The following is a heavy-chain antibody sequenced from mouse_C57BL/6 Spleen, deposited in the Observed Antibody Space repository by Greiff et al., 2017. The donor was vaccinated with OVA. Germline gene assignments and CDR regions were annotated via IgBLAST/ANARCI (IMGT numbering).Heavy chain of an antibody. V-gene: IGHV1-62-3*01. CDR2: IDPNSGGT. J-gene: IGHJ2*01. Sequence: QVHVKQPGAELVKPGASVKLSCKASGYTFTSYWMHWVKQRPGRGLEWIGRIDPNSGGTNYNEKFKGKATLTADKSSSTAYMQLSSLTSEDSAVYFCAYDSRGYFDYWGQGTTLTVSS. CDR1: GYTFTSYW. D-gene: IGHD1-1*01. CDR3: AYDSRGYFDY.